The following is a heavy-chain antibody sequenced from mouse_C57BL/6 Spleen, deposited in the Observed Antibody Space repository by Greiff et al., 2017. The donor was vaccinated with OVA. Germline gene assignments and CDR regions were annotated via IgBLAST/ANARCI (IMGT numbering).Heavy chain of an antibody. CDR3: ARRTTVRGAMDY. J-gene: IGHJ4*01. D-gene: IGHD1-1*01. CDR2: IYPGSGST. V-gene: IGHV1-55*01. CDR1: GYTFTSYW. Sequence: QVHVKQPGAELVKPGASVKMSCKASGYTFTSYWITWVKQRPGQGLEWIGDIYPGSGSTNYNEKFKSKATLTVDTSSSTAYMQLSSLTSEDSAVYYCARRTTVRGAMDYWGQGTSVTVSS.